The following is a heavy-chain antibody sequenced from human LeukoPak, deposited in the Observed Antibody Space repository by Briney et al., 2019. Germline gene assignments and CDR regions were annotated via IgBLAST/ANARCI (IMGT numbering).Heavy chain of an antibody. Sequence: GGSLRLSCAASGFTFSSHWMHWVRQAPGKGLVWVSRINTDGTTTNYADSVKGRFTISRDNAKNTPYLLMNSLRIEDTAVYYCVRRAFRGYYMDVWGKGTTVIVSS. D-gene: IGHD3-16*01. CDR3: VRRAFRGYYMDV. CDR1: GFTFSSHW. CDR2: INTDGTTT. J-gene: IGHJ6*03. V-gene: IGHV3-74*01.